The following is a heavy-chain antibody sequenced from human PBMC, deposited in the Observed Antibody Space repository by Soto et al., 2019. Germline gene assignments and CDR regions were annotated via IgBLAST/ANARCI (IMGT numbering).Heavy chain of an antibody. D-gene: IGHD6-6*01. CDR3: ALGPSIAAPFDY. CDR2: ISYDGSNK. Sequence: QVQLVESGGGVVQPGRSLRLSCAASGFTFSSYGMHWVRQAPGKGLEWVAVISYDGSNKYYADSVKGRFTISRDNSKNTLYLQMNSLRAEDTAVYYCALGPSIAAPFDYWGQGPLVTVSS. V-gene: IGHV3-30*03. CDR1: GFTFSSYG. J-gene: IGHJ4*02.